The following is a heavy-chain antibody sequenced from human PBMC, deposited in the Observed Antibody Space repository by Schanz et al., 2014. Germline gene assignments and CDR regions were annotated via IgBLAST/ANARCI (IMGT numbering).Heavy chain of an antibody. CDR2: IGVDGTTT. D-gene: IGHD2-2*01. J-gene: IGHJ4*02. Sequence: DVQLLESGGGLVQPGGSLRLSCAASGFTFSTHAMSWLRQAPGKGLEWVSVIGVDGTTTYYADSVKGRFTISRDNSRDTVYLQMNSLRTEDTAVYYCARESSNDIVLVPGAVFDHWGQGILVTVSS. CDR3: ARESSNDIVLVPGAVFDH. V-gene: IGHV3-23*01. CDR1: GFTFSTHA.